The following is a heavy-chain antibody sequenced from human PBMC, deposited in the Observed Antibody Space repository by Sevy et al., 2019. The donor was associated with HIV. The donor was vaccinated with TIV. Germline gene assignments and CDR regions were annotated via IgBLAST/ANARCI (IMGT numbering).Heavy chain of an antibody. V-gene: IGHV3-23*01. D-gene: IGHD1-26*01. CDR1: GGSISSSDSY. Sequence: ETLSLTCTVSGGSISSSDSYWSWIRQPPGKGLEWVSAISGSGGSTYYADSVKGRFTISRDNSKNTLYLQMNSLRAEDTAVYYCAKDLVGATDEYFQHWGQGTLVTVSS. CDR3: AKDLVGATDEYFQH. CDR2: ISGSGGST. J-gene: IGHJ1*01.